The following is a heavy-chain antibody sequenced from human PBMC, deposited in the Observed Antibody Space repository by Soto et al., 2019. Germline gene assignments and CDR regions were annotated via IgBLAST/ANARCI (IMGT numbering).Heavy chain of an antibody. V-gene: IGHV3-23*01. CDR3: ANMVSKPYGMDV. CDR2: ISGSGGST. CDR1: GFTFSSYA. D-gene: IGHD3-10*01. J-gene: IGHJ6*02. Sequence: HPGGSLRLSCAASGFTFSSYAMSWVRQAPGKGLEWVSAISGSGGSTYYADSVKGRFTISRDNSKNTLYLQMNSLRAEDTAVYYCANMVSKPYGMDVWGQGTTVTVSS.